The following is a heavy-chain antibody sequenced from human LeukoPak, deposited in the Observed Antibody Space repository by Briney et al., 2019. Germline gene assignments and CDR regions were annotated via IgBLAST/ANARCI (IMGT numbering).Heavy chain of an antibody. CDR1: GFTFSSYW. J-gene: IGHJ4*02. V-gene: IGHV3-7*04. CDR2: IKQDGSEK. D-gene: IGHD6-19*01. Sequence: GGSLRLSCAASGFTFSSYWMSWVRQAPGKGLEWVANIKQDGSEKYYVDSVKGRFTISRDNAKNSLYLQMNSLRAEDTAVYYYARYPGYSSGWSWGYFDYWGQGTLVTVSS. CDR3: ARYPGYSSGWSWGYFDY.